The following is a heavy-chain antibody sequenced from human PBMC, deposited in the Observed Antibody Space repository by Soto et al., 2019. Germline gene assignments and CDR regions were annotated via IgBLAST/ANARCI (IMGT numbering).Heavy chain of an antibody. Sequence: ASVKVSCKASGYTFTSYAMHWVRQAPGQRLEWMGWINAGNGNTKYSQKFQGRVTITRDTSASTAYMELSSLRSEDTAVYYCARFGRCGGDCYSDYWGQGTLVTVSS. D-gene: IGHD2-21*02. J-gene: IGHJ4*02. CDR3: ARFGRCGGDCYSDY. CDR1: GYTFTSYA. V-gene: IGHV1-3*01. CDR2: INAGNGNT.